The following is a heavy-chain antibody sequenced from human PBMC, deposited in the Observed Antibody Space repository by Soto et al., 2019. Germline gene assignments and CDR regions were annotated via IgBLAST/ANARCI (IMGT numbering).Heavy chain of an antibody. CDR1: GFTVSSNY. J-gene: IGHJ6*02. CDR2: IYSGGST. Sequence: PGGSLRLSCAASGFTVSSNYMSWVRQAPGKGLEWVSVIYSGGSTYYADSVKGRFTISRDNSKNTLYLQMNSLRAEDTAVYYCASHWYNWSVGHYYYYYGMDVWGQGTTVTVSS. V-gene: IGHV3-66*04. D-gene: IGHD1-1*01. CDR3: ASHWYNWSVGHYYYYYGMDV.